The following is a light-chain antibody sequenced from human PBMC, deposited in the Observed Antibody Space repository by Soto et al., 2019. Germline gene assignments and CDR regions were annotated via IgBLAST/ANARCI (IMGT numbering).Light chain of an antibody. CDR2: DVS. J-gene: IGLJ2*01. CDR3: SSSTSSGPL. CDR1: SRDVGGYNY. Sequence: QSALTQPASVSGSPGQSITISCTGTSRDVGGYNYVSWYQQHPGKAPKLMICDVSNRPSGVSDRFSGSKSGNTASLTISGLQAEDEADYYCSSSTSSGPLFGGGTKLTVL. V-gene: IGLV2-14*03.